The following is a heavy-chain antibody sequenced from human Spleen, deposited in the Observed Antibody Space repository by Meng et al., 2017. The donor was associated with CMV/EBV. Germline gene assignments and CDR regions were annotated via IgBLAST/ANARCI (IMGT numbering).Heavy chain of an antibody. CDR3: ARGNWGFYFDY. CDR2: IIPIFGTA. J-gene: IGHJ4*02. Sequence: SVKVSCKASGYTFTSYGISWVRQAPGQGLEWMGGIIPIFGTANYAQKFQGRVTITTDESTSTAYMELSSLRSEDTAVYYCARGNWGFYFDYWGQGTLVTVSS. V-gene: IGHV1-69*05. CDR1: GYTFTSYG. D-gene: IGHD7-27*01.